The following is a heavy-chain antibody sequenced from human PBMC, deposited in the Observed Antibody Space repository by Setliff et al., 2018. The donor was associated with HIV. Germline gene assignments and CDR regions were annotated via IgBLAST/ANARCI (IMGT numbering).Heavy chain of an antibody. V-gene: IGHV1-18*01. Sequence: ASVKVSCKASGDTFTKYGISWVRQAPGQGLEWMGWISTYNGNTNYAQKLQGRVTMTTDTSTSTAYVELRSLRSDDTAVYFCATVNTVGYNYYGMDVWGQGTTVTVSS. CDR2: ISTYNGNT. D-gene: IGHD5-18*01. J-gene: IGHJ6*02. CDR3: ATVNTVGYNYYGMDV. CDR1: GDTFTKYG.